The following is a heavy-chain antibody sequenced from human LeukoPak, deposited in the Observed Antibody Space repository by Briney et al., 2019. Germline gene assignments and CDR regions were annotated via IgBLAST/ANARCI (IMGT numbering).Heavy chain of an antibody. J-gene: IGHJ4*02. CDR2: INWNGGST. V-gene: IGHV3-20*04. D-gene: IGHD5-24*01. Sequence: AGGSLRLSCAASGFTFGDYGMSWVRHAPGKGLEWVAGINWNGGSTVYADSVKGRFTISRDNAKNSLYLQMNSLRAEDTALYYCARVAGEMATIVMDYWGQGTLVTVSS. CDR1: GFTFGDYG. CDR3: ARVAGEMATIVMDY.